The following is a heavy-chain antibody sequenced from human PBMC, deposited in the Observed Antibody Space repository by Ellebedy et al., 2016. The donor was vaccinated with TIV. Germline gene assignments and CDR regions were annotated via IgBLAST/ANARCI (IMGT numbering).Heavy chain of an antibody. V-gene: IGHV4-31*03. CDR1: GGSISSGDYY. Sequence: SETLSLXCTVSGGSISSGDYYWSWIRQHPGKGLEWIGCIYYTGSAYYNPSLKSRVTISVDTSKNQFSLKLTSVTAADTTVYYCARDQTGRRFGDALEIWGQGTMVTVSS. CDR3: ARDQTGRRFGDALEI. J-gene: IGHJ3*02. D-gene: IGHD3-10*01. CDR2: IYYTGSA.